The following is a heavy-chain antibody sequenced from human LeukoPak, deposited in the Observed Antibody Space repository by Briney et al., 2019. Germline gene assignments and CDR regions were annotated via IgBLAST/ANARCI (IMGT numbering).Heavy chain of an antibody. V-gene: IGHV4-59*12. J-gene: IGHJ4*02. CDR2: IYYRGST. CDR3: ARGRITIFGVKPLDY. D-gene: IGHD3-3*01. Sequence: SETLSLTCTVSGGSISNYYWSWIRQPPGKGLEWIGYIYYRGSTNYNPSLKSRVTISVDTSKNQFSLKLSSVTAADTAVYYCARGRITIFGVKPLDYWGQGTLVTVSS. CDR1: GGSISNYY.